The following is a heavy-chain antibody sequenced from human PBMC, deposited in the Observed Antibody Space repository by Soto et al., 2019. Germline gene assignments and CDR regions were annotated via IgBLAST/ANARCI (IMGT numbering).Heavy chain of an antibody. D-gene: IGHD2-21*01. V-gene: IGHV3-48*02. Sequence: PGGSLRLSCAASGFSFSSYSMNWFRQAPGKGQEWISYISSSSSSIYYADSVKGLFTISRDNAKNSLYLQMNSLRDEDTAVYYSDSIRHTQRVWMPPTHSYGMDVWGQATKVSVSS. CDR2: ISSSSSSI. CDR3: DSIRHTQRVWMPPTHSYGMDV. J-gene: IGHJ6*02. CDR1: GFSFSSYS.